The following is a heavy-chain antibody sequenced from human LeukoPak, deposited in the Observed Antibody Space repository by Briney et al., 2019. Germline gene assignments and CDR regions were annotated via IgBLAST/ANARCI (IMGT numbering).Heavy chain of an antibody. Sequence: GESLKISCKGSGYSFTSYWIGWVRQLPGKGLEWMGIIYPGDSDTRYSPSFQGQVTISADKSISTAYLQWSSLKASDTAMYYCARQMWRFDCGGNSLDYWGQGTLVTVSS. CDR2: IYPGDSDT. V-gene: IGHV5-51*01. J-gene: IGHJ4*02. CDR1: GYSFTSYW. CDR3: ARQMWRFDCGGNSLDY. D-gene: IGHD4-23*01.